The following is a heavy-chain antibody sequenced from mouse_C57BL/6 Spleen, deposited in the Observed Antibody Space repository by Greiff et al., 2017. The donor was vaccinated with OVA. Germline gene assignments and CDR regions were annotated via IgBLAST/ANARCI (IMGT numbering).Heavy chain of an antibody. V-gene: IGHV3-6*01. CDR3: ARRATVEANYFDY. J-gene: IGHJ2*01. Sequence: ESGPGLVKPSQSLSLTCSVTGYSITSGYYWNWIRQFPGNKLEWMGYISYDGSNNYNPSLKNRISITRDTSKNQFFLKLNSVTTEDTATYYCARRATVEANYFDYWGQGTTLTVSS. CDR2: ISYDGSN. D-gene: IGHD1-1*01. CDR1: GYSITSGYY.